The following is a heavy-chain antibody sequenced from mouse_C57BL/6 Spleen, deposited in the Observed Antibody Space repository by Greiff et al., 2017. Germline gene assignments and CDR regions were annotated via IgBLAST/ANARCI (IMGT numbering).Heavy chain of an antibody. CDR2: IYPGGGYT. J-gene: IGHJ2*01. CDR1: GYTFTNYW. V-gene: IGHV1-63*01. CDR3: ARGNYYGSSLDY. Sequence: QVQLQQSGAELVRPGTSVKMSCKASGYTFTNYWIGWAKQRPGHGLEWIGDIYPGGGYTNYNEKFKGKATLTADKSSSTAYMQVSSLTSEDSAIYYCARGNYYGSSLDYWGQGTTLTVSS. D-gene: IGHD1-1*01.